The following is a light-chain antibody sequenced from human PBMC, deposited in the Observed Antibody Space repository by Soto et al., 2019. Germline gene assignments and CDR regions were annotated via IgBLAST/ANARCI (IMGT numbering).Light chain of an antibody. CDR1: QSVSSSY. V-gene: IGKV3-20*01. CDR2: GAS. J-gene: IGKJ4*01. CDR3: QQYNSYSPLT. Sequence: EIVLTQSPATLSLSPGERATLSCRASQSVSSSYLAWYQQKPGQAPRLLIYGASNRATGIPDRFSGSGSGTDFTLTISSLQPDDFATYYCQQYNSYSPLTFGGGTKVDIK.